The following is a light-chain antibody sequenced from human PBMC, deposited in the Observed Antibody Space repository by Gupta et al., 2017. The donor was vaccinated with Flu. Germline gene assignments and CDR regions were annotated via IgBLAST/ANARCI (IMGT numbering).Light chain of an antibody. CDR3: QTWGTGLPL. CDR1: TGHTAYP. J-gene: IGLJ3*02. Sequence: IQSPSASASLGASVKITCLLTTGHTAYPVAWLQQRPGEGPRYLMKINNDGSHSKADGVPDRFSGSSFGAGRHLTISRLQSDDEADYICQTWGTGLPLCGGGTKLTVL. CDR2: INNDGSH. V-gene: IGLV4-69*02.